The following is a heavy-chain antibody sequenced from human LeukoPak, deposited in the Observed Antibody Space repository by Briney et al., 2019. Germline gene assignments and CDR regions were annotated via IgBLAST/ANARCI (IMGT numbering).Heavy chain of an antibody. Sequence: GASVKVSCKASGGTFSSYAISWVRQAPGQGLEWMGGIIPIFGTANYAQKFQGRVTITTDESTSTAYMELSSLRSEDTAVYYCARAHGSTRLNWFDPWGQGTLVTVSS. CDR1: GGTFSSYA. V-gene: IGHV1-69*05. CDR3: ARAHGSTRLNWFDP. D-gene: IGHD2-2*01. CDR2: IIPIFGTA. J-gene: IGHJ5*02.